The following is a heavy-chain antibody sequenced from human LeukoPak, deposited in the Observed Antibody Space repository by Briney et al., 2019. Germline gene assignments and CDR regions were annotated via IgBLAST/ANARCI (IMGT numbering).Heavy chain of an antibody. Sequence: ASVKVSCKASGYTFTGYYIHWVRQAPGQGLEWMGWINPNSGDTNYAQKLQGRVTMTTDTSTSTAYMELRSLRSDDTAVYYCARDRTRGGSGGWVPDYYFDYWGQGTLVTVSS. CDR2: INPNSGDT. CDR3: ARDRTRGGSGGWVPDYYFDY. V-gene: IGHV1-2*02. D-gene: IGHD2-15*01. CDR1: GYTFTGYY. J-gene: IGHJ4*02.